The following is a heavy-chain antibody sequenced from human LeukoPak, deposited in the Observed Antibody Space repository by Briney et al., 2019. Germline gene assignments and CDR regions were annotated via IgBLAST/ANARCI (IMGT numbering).Heavy chain of an antibody. CDR2: MNPNNGNT. D-gene: IGHD3-10*01. V-gene: IGHV1-8*02. CDR1: GYTFTSYY. J-gene: IGHJ5*02. Sequence: ASVKVSCKASGYTFTSYYTHWVRQASGQGLEWMGWMNPNNGNTGYAQKFQGRVTMTRDTSISTAYMELRGLRSEDTAVYYCVRDGEGVAISVNYWFDPWGQGTLVTVSS. CDR3: VRDGEGVAISVNYWFDP.